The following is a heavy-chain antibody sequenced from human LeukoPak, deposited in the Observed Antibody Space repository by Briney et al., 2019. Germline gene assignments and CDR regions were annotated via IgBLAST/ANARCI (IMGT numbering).Heavy chain of an antibody. CDR2: SYIRGST. Sequence: SETPSLTCTVSGGSISSGSYYWSWIRQPDGKGLEWIGRSYIRGSTDYNPSLKSRVTISVDTSKNQFSLKLNSVTAADTAVYYCARIGYGSGSPTNLWGQGTLVTVSS. D-gene: IGHD3-10*01. CDR1: GGSISSGSYY. V-gene: IGHV4-61*02. CDR3: ARIGYGSGSPTNL. J-gene: IGHJ5*02.